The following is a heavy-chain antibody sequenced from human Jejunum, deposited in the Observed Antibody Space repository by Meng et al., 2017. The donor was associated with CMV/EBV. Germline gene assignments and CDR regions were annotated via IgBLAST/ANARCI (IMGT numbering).Heavy chain of an antibody. CDR1: GYSFTSYW. CDR2: IYPGDSDT. D-gene: IGHD4-23*01. Sequence: GSGYSFTSYWIGWVRQMPGKGLEWMGIIYPGDSDTRYSLSFQGQVTISANKSISTAYLQWGSLKASDTAMYYCARGIGGIDVYSDYWGQGTLVTVSS. CDR3: ARGIGGIDVYSDY. V-gene: IGHV5-51*01. J-gene: IGHJ4*02.